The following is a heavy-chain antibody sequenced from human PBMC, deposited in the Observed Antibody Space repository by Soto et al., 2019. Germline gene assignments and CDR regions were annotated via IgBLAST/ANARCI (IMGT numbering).Heavy chain of an antibody. Sequence: SETLSLTCTVSGGSISSGSHFRAWIRQPPGKGLEWIGNTYDNGRTHYNPSLESRVTISVDTSKNQFSLKLTSVTAVDTAVYYCARANIAAAGIHYYWGQGTLVTVSS. CDR1: GGSISSGSHF. J-gene: IGHJ4*02. CDR3: ARANIAAAGIHYY. D-gene: IGHD6-13*01. CDR2: TYDNGRT. V-gene: IGHV4-61*01.